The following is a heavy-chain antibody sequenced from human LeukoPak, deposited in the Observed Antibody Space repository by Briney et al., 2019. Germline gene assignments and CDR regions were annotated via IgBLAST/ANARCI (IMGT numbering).Heavy chain of an antibody. V-gene: IGHV4-31*03. CDR2: IHYSGST. Sequence: SPTLSLTCSVSGGSISSGGYYWSWIRQHPGKAPEWIGYIHYSGSTYYNPSLKSRITISVDTSKNQFSLKLSSVTAADTAVYYCGREDATMSIDYWGQGTLVTVSS. CDR1: GGSISSGGYY. D-gene: IGHD5-18*01. CDR3: GREDATMSIDY. J-gene: IGHJ4*02.